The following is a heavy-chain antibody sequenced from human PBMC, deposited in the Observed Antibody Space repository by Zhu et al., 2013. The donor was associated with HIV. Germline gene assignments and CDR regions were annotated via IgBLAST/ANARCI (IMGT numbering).Heavy chain of an antibody. V-gene: IGHV1-18*01. J-gene: IGHJ4*02. D-gene: IGHD3-3*01. CDR3: ARDWRKFLEWLLCDY. CDR1: GFTFSSSA. Sequence: QLVQSGPEVKKPGTSVKVSCKASGFTFSSSAVQWVRQARGQGLEWMGWISAYNGNTNYAQKLQGRVTMTTDTSTSTAYMELRSLRSDDTAVYYCARDWRKFLEWLLCDYWGQGTLVTVSS. CDR2: ISAYNGNT.